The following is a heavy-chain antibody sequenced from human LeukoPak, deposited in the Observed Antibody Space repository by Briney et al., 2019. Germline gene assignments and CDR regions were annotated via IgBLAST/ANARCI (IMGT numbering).Heavy chain of an antibody. CDR3: SRVNGWYWFDN. CDR1: GFTFGTYA. Sequence: GGSLRLSCAASGFTFGTYAMHWVRQAPGKGLEYVSAISSNGRITYYADSVKGRFTISRDNSKNILYLQMGSLSTEDTAVYYCSRVNGWYWFDNWGQGTLVTVSS. V-gene: IGHV3-64*02. J-gene: IGHJ4*02. CDR2: ISSNGRIT. D-gene: IGHD6-19*01.